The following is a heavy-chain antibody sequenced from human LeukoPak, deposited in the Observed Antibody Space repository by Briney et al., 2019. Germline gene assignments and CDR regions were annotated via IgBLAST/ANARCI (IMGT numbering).Heavy chain of an antibody. CDR3: ARDAVDTANAV. V-gene: IGHV3-74*01. CDR1: GFTFSSYW. D-gene: IGHD5-18*01. J-gene: IGHJ6*02. Sequence: GGSLRLSCAASGFTFSSYWMNWVRQAPGKGLVWVSHINSDGSITSYADSVKGRFTISRDNAKNTLYLQMNSLRAEDTAVYYCARDAVDTANAVWGQGTTVTVSS. CDR2: INSDGSIT.